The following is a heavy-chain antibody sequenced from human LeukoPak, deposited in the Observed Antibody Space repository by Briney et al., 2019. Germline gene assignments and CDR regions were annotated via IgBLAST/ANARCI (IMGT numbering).Heavy chain of an antibody. V-gene: IGHV1-2*03. D-gene: IGHD3-10*01. J-gene: IGHJ6*02. CDR3: ARDPGAAHRRDNYYYGMDV. CDR2: INSNSGAT. CDR1: GYTFTGYY. Sequence: LGASVKVSCKASGYTFTGYYIHWVRQAPRHGLEWMGWINSNSGATDYAQEFQGRVTITRDTSISTAYMELSSLRSDDTAIYYCARDPGAAHRRDNYYYGMDVWGQGTTVTVSS.